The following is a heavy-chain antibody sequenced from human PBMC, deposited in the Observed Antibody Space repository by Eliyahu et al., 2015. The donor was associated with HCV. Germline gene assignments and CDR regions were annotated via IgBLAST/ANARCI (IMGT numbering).Heavy chain of an antibody. D-gene: IGHD3-10*01. J-gene: IGHJ4*02. CDR3: ARDSGRYTGITMVQGVIRGVDY. V-gene: IGHV3-33*01. CDR1: GFTFSSYG. Sequence: ASGFTFSSYGMHWVRQAPGLGLEWVAVIWYDGSNKYYADSVKGRFTISRDNSKNTLYLQMNSLRAEDTAVYYCARDSGRYTGITMVQGVIRGVDYWGQGTLVTVSS. CDR2: IWYDGSNK.